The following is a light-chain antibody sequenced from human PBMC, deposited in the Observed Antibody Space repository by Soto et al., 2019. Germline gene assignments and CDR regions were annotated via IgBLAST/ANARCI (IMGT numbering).Light chain of an antibody. CDR2: DVR. J-gene: IGLJ1*01. Sequence: QSVLAQPASVSGSPGQSITISCSGTSSDVGAYNYVSWYQKNPGKAPKLLIYDVRYRPSGVSYRFSCSKSGNTAYLVISGLQAEDEADYYCSSFTSRHTYVFGSGTKVTVL. V-gene: IGLV2-14*01. CDR3: SSFTSRHTYV. CDR1: SSDVGAYNY.